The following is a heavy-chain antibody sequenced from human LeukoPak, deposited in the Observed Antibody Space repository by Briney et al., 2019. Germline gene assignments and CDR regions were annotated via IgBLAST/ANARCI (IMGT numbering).Heavy chain of an antibody. D-gene: IGHD2-21*01. CDR2: ISYSGST. CDR3: ARDPDRPFAFPLDY. Sequence: SETLSLTCTVSGGSITSGSYYWAWIRQPPGKGLEWIGSISYSGSTDYNPSLKSRVTISVDTSKKKFSLNLTSVTAADTAVYYCARDPDRPFAFPLDYWGQGTLVTVSS. CDR1: GGSITSGSYY. V-gene: IGHV4-39*02. J-gene: IGHJ4*02.